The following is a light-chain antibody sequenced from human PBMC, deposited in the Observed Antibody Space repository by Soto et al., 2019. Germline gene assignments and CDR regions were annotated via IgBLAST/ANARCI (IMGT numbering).Light chain of an antibody. V-gene: IGKV1-5*03. J-gene: IGKJ1*01. CDR2: KAS. CDR3: QQSYNLWT. Sequence: DIQMTQSPSTLSASVGDRVTITCRASQSISSWLAWYQQKPGKAPKLLIYKASSLESGLPSRFSGSGSGTEFTLTIRSLQPDDFATYYCQQSYNLWTFGQGTKVEIK. CDR1: QSISSW.